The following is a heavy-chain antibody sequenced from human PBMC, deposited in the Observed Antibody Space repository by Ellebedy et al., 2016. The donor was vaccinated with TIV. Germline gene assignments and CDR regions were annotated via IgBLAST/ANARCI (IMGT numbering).Heavy chain of an antibody. CDR3: ARILRAGSDGDYFDY. J-gene: IGHJ4*02. CDR2: IYNSGST. CDR1: GGSITGHY. Sequence: MPGGSLRLSCTVSGGSITGHYWSWIRQPPGKGLEWIGYIYNSGSTDYNPSLKSRVTISVDTSKNQFSLKLSSVTAADTAVYYCARILRAGSDGDYFDYWGQGTQVTASS. V-gene: IGHV4-59*11. D-gene: IGHD3-3*01.